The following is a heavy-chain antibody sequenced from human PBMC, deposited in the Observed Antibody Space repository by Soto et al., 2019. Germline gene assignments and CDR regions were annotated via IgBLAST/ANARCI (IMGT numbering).Heavy chain of an antibody. D-gene: IGHD2-2*01. Sequence: SVKVSCKASGGTFSSYAISWVRQAPGQGLEWMGGIIPIFGTANYAQKFQGRVTITADESTSTAYMELSSLRSEDTAVYYCASSVLSRGAPRGYFDYWGQGTLVTVSS. CDR1: GGTFSSYA. CDR3: ASSVLSRGAPRGYFDY. CDR2: IIPIFGTA. J-gene: IGHJ4*02. V-gene: IGHV1-69*13.